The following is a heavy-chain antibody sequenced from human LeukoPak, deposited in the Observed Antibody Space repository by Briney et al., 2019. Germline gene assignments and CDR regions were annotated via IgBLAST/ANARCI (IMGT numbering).Heavy chain of an antibody. CDR3: ARGDYYDSSGYYPPADY. V-gene: IGHV4-59*08. CDR2: VYYPGAT. J-gene: IGHJ4*02. D-gene: IGHD3-22*01. Sequence: CRCLRQPPGMELKWIGYVYYPGATNYTPSLKSRVTISMDTSRNQFSLKLNSVTAADTAVYYRARGDYYDSSGYYPPADYWGQGTLVTVSS.